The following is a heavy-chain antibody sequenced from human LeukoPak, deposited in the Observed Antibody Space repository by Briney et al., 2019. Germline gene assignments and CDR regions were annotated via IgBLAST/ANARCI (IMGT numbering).Heavy chain of an antibody. CDR1: GFTFDDYA. Sequence: PGGSLRLSCAASGFTFDDYAMHWVRQAPGKGLEWVSGISWNSGSIGYADSVKGRFTISRDNAKNSLYLKMNSLRAEDTAVYYCARVHCSGGSCYSGSPYYYYMDVWGKGTTVTVS. CDR3: ARVHCSGGSCYSGSPYYYYMDV. CDR2: ISWNSGSI. J-gene: IGHJ6*03. D-gene: IGHD2-15*01. V-gene: IGHV3-9*01.